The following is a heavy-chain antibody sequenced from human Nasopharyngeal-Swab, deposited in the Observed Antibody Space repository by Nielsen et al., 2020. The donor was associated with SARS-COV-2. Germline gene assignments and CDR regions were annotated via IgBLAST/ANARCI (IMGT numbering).Heavy chain of an antibody. CDR2: IYYSGST. J-gene: IGHJ6*02. D-gene: IGHD3-3*01. Sequence: WIRQPPGKGLEWIGYIYYSGSTCYNPSLKSRVTISVDTSKNQFSLKLSSVTAADTAVYYCARGARITIFGVVSQLDVWGQGTTVTVSS. CDR3: ARGARITIFGVVSQLDV. V-gene: IGHV4-31*02.